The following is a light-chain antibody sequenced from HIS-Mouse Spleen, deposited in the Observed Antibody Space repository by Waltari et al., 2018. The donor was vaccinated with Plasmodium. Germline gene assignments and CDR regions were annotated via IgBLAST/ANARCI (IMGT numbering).Light chain of an antibody. CDR2: GAS. CDR1: QSVSSN. V-gene: IGKV3-15*01. Sequence: DIVMTQSPATLSVSPEESATLSCRASQSVSSNLAWYQQKPGQAPRLLIYGASTRATGIPARFSGSGSGTEFTLTISSLQSEDFAVYYCQQYNNWSFTFGPGTKVDIK. J-gene: IGKJ3*01. CDR3: QQYNNWSFT.